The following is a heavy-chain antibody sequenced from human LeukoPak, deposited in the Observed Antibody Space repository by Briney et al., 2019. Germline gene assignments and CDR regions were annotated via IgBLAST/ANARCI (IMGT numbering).Heavy chain of an antibody. CDR1: GYTFTSYA. CDR3: ARRYDYGDYGYYGMDV. CDR2: INAGNGNT. Sequence: ASVKVSCKASGYTFTSYAMHWVRQAPGQRLEWMGWINAGNGNTEYSQKFQGRVTITRDTPASTAYMELSSLRSEDTAVYYCARRYDYGDYGYYGMDVWGKGTTVTVSS. V-gene: IGHV1-3*01. D-gene: IGHD4-17*01. J-gene: IGHJ6*04.